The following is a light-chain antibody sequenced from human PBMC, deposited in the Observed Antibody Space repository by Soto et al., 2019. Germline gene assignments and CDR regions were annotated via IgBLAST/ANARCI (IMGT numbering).Light chain of an antibody. CDR3: QQYGSSPPMYT. Sequence: EIVLTQSPGTLSLSPGERATLSCRASQSVSSSYLAWYQQKPGQPPRLLIYGATGRATGTPDRFSGSGSGTDFTLTISRLEPEDFAVYYCQQYGSSPPMYTFGQGTKLEIK. CDR1: QSVSSSY. J-gene: IGKJ2*01. V-gene: IGKV3-20*01. CDR2: GAT.